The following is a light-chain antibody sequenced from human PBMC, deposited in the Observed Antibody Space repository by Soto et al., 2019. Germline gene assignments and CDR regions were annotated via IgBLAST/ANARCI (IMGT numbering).Light chain of an antibody. CDR3: QHYNSLYS. J-gene: IGKJ2*01. CDR2: DAS. Sequence: DIQMTQSPSTLSASVGDRVSITCRASQSINRWLAWYLQKPGKAPKLLIYDASSLESGVPSWFSGSGFGTEFPLTISSLQPDDSATYYCQHYNSLYSFGRGTKLEIK. CDR1: QSINRW. V-gene: IGKV1-5*01.